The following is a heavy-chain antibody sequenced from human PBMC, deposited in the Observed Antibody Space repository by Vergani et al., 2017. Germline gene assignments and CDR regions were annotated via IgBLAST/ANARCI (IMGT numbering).Heavy chain of an antibody. D-gene: IGHD3-22*01. V-gene: IGHV3-20*04. Sequence: EVQLLESGGDLVQPGGSLRLSCAASGFTFIMHAMSWVRQAPGKGLEWVSGINWNGGSTGYADSVKGRFTISRDNAKNSLYLQMNSLRAEDTALYYCARDPPYYYDSSGYYHRLLDYWGQGTLVTVSS. CDR3: ARDPPYYYDSSGYYHRLLDY. J-gene: IGHJ4*02. CDR2: INWNGGST. CDR1: GFTFIMHA.